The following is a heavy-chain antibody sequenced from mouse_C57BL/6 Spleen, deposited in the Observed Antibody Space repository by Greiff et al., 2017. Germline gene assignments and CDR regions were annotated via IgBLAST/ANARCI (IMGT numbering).Heavy chain of an antibody. CDR3: AREDFYFDY. Sequence: QVQLQQPGAELVRPGSSVKLSCKASGYTFTSYWMDWVKQRPGQGLEWIGNIYPSDSETHYNQKFKDKATLTVDKSSSTAYMQLSSLTSEDSAVYYCAREDFYFDYWGQGTTRTVSS. CDR2: IYPSDSET. J-gene: IGHJ2*01. V-gene: IGHV1-61*01. CDR1: GYTFTSYW.